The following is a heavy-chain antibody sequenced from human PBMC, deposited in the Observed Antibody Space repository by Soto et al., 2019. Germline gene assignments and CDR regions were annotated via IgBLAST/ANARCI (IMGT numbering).Heavy chain of an antibody. CDR1: GFTFSSYG. V-gene: IGHV3-33*01. D-gene: IGHD3-10*01. CDR3: ARQGEVDYYYSGMAV. Sequence: QVQLVESGGGVVQPGRSLRLSCAASGFTFSSYGMHWVRQAPGKGLEWVAVIWYDGSNKYYADSVKGRFTISRDNSKNTRYLQMNSLRAEDTAVYYCARQGEVDYYYSGMAVWGQGTTVTVSS. CDR2: IWYDGSNK. J-gene: IGHJ6*02.